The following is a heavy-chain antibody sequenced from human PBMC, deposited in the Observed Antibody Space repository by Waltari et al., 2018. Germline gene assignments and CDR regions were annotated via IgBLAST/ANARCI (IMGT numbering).Heavy chain of an antibody. CDR3: ARHGLLRFLEWLGYYYGMDV. CDR1: GGSFSGYY. CDR2: INHSGST. J-gene: IGHJ6*04. Sequence: QLQLQQWGAGLLKLSETLSLTCAVYGGSFSGYYWSWIRQPPGKGLEWIGEINHSGSTNYNPSLKSRVTISVDTSKNQFSLKLSSVTAADTAVYYCARHGLLRFLEWLGYYYGMDVWSEGTTVTVSS. V-gene: IGHV4-34*01. D-gene: IGHD3-3*01.